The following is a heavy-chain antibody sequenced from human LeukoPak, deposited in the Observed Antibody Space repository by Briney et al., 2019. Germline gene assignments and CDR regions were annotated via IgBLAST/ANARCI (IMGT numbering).Heavy chain of an antibody. Sequence: SDTLSLTCTVSSGSIRGHFWSWIRQPPGKGLEWIGYIYYSGGTNYNPSLQSRVTISVDTSKNQFSLKLSSVTAADTAVYYCARHDDYGANSFDYWGQGTLATVSS. V-gene: IGHV4-59*07. CDR3: ARHDDYGANSFDY. CDR1: SGSIRGHF. J-gene: IGHJ4*02. D-gene: IGHD4-23*01. CDR2: IYYSGGT.